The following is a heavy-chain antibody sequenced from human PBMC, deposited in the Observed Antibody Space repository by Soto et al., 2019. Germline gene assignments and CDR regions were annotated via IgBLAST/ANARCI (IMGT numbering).Heavy chain of an antibody. D-gene: IGHD4-17*01. J-gene: IGHJ4*02. Sequence: PSETLSLTCTVSGDAITSSSYFWSWIRQSPGRGLEYIGYTYYNGRTNYNPSLRSRVTISVDTSTSQFSLNLTSVTAGDTAVYYCARMSRTVNYWGQGTPVTVSS. CDR1: GDAITSSSYF. CDR3: ARMSRTVNY. CDR2: TYYNGRT. V-gene: IGHV4-61*01.